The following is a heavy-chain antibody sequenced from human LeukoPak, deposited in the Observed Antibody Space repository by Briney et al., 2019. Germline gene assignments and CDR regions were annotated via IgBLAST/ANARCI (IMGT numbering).Heavy chain of an antibody. V-gene: IGHV3-21*01. CDR2: ISSSSSYI. D-gene: IGHD3-10*01. J-gene: IGHJ4*02. CDR1: GFTFSSYS. CDR3: ARAPGSMVRGVPY. Sequence: GGSLRLSCAASGFTFSSYSMNWVRQAPGKGLEWVSSISSSSSYIYYADSVKGRFTISRDNAKNSLYLQMNSLRAEDTAVYYCARAPGSMVRGVPYWGQGTLVTVSS.